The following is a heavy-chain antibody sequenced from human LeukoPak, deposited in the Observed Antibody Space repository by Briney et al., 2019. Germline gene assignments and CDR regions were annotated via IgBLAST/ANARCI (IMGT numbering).Heavy chain of an antibody. D-gene: IGHD2-2*01. V-gene: IGHV3-30*02. CDR3: AKGRRIVVVPAALHY. Sequence: GGSLRLSCAASGFTFSSYGMHWVRQAPGKGLEWVAFIRYDGSNKYYADSVEGRFTISRDNSKNTLYLQMNSLRAEDTAVYYCAKGRRIVVVPAALHYWGQGTLVTVSS. CDR2: IRYDGSNK. J-gene: IGHJ4*02. CDR1: GFTFSSYG.